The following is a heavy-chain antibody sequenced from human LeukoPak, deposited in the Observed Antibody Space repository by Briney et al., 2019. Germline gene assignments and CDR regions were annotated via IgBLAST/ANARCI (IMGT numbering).Heavy chain of an antibody. CDR1: GGTFSSYA. V-gene: IGHV1-69*13. D-gene: IGHD2-2*01. CDR2: IIPIFGTA. Sequence: GASVKVSCKASGGTFSSYAISWVRQAPGQGLEWMGGIIPIFGTANYAQKFQGRVTITADESTSTAYMELSSLRSEDTAVYYCARDVSPAASFDYWGQGTLVTVSS. CDR3: ARDVSPAASFDY. J-gene: IGHJ4*02.